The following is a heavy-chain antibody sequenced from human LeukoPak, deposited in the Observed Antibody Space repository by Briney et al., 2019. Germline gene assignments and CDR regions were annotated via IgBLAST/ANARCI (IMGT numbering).Heavy chain of an antibody. CDR1: GFTFSSYA. CDR3: AKAEGRGYRYGYPFYGMDV. D-gene: IGHD5-18*01. V-gene: IGHV3-23*01. J-gene: IGHJ6*02. Sequence: GGSLRLSCAASGFTFSSYAMSWVRQAPGKGLEWVSGISGSGGSTYYADSMKGRFTISRDNSKNTLYLQMNSLRAEDTALYYCAKAEGRGYRYGYPFYGMDVWGQGTTVTVSS. CDR2: ISGSGGST.